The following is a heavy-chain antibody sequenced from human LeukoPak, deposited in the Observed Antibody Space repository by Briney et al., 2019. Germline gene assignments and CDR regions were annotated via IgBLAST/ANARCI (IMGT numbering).Heavy chain of an antibody. CDR2: IYHSGST. CDR1: GGSISSGGYY. V-gene: IGHV4-30-2*01. J-gene: IGHJ3*02. CDR3: ARRLGDYNAFDI. D-gene: IGHD4-17*01. Sequence: SETLSLTCTVSGGSISSGGYYWSWIRQPPGKGLEWIGYIYHSGSTYYNPSLKSRVTISVDRSKNQFSLKLSSVTAADTAVYYCARRLGDYNAFDIWGQGTMVTVSS.